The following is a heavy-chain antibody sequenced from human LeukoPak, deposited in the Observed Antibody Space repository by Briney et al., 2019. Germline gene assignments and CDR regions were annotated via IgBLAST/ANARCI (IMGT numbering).Heavy chain of an antibody. Sequence: SETLSLTCAVYGGSFSGYYWSWIRQPPGKGLEWIGYIYYSGSTNYNPSLKSRVTISVDTSKNQFSLKLSSVTAADTAVYYCARVRYYGSGSYYKVYWFDPWGQGTLVTVSS. CDR3: ARVRYYGSGSYYKVYWFDP. CDR1: GGSFSGYY. J-gene: IGHJ5*02. V-gene: IGHV4-59*01. CDR2: IYYSGST. D-gene: IGHD3-10*01.